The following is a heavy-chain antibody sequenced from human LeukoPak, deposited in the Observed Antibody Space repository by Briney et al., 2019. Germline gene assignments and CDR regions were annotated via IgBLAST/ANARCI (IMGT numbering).Heavy chain of an antibody. Sequence: GGSLRLSCAASGFTFSSYAMSWVRQAPGKGLEWVSAISGSGGSTYYADSVKGRFTISRDNSKNTLYLQMNSLRAEDTAVYYWAKDLTVVVIAMDYWGQGTLVTVSS. CDR1: GFTFSSYA. D-gene: IGHD2-21*01. V-gene: IGHV3-23*01. CDR2: ISGSGGST. J-gene: IGHJ4*02. CDR3: AKDLTVVVIAMDY.